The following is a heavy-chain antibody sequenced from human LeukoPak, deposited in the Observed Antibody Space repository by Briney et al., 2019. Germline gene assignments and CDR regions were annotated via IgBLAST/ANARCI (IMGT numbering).Heavy chain of an antibody. V-gene: IGHV3-23*01. D-gene: IGHD1-26*01. J-gene: IGHJ4*02. CDR3: AKDIVRATARNYFDY. Sequence: PGGPLRLSCAGSGFTFSGYAMIWLPHAPGKEREGASAISDSGASTYYADSVKGRLTISRDNSKNTLYLQMNSLRAEETAVYYCAKDIVRATARNYFDYWGQGTLVTVSS. CDR1: GFTFSGYA. CDR2: ISDSGAST.